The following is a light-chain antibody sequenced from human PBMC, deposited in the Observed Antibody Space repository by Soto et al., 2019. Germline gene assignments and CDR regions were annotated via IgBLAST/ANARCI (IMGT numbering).Light chain of an antibody. J-gene: IGKJ4*01. V-gene: IGKV1-13*02. CDR2: DAS. CDR3: QQFNSYPLT. CDR1: QGISSA. Sequence: AIQLTQSPSSLSASVGDRVTITCRASQGISSALAWYQQKPGKAPKLLLYDASSLESGVPSRFSGSASGTDFTLTISSLQPEDFATYYCQQFNSYPLTFGGGTQVEIK.